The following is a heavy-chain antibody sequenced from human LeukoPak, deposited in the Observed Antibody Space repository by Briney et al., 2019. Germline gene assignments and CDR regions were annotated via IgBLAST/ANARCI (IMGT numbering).Heavy chain of an antibody. D-gene: IGHD3-10*01. CDR1: GGSVSSGSYY. Sequence: SETLSLTCTVSGGSVSSGSYYWSWIRQPPGKGLEWIGYIYYSGITNYNPSLKSRVTISVDTSKNQFSLKLSSVTAADTAVYFCAREGLATMIRGVIPYWGQGTLVTVSS. J-gene: IGHJ4*02. CDR3: AREGLATMIRGVIPY. CDR2: IYYSGIT. V-gene: IGHV4-61*01.